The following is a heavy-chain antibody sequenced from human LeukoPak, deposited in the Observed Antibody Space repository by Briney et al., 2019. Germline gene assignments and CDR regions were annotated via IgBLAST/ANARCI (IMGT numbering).Heavy chain of an antibody. J-gene: IGHJ6*02. V-gene: IGHV3-30*18. CDR2: ISYDGSNK. CDR3: AKDIMSGYDSLYYYYYGMDV. Sequence: GGSLRLSCAAPGFTFSSYGMHWVRQAPGKGLEWVAVISYDGSNKYYADSVKGRFTISRDNSKNTLYLQMNSLRAEDTAVYYCAKDIMSGYDSLYYYYYGMDVWGQGTTVTVSS. CDR1: GFTFSSYG. D-gene: IGHD5-12*01.